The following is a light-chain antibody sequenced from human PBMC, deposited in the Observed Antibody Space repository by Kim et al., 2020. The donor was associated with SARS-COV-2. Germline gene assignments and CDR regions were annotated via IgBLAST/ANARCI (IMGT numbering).Light chain of an antibody. V-gene: IGKV1-33*01. CDR1: QDIRNY. CDR3: QQYDTLPLT. CDR2: DAS. Sequence: DIQMTQSPSSLSASVGDRVTITCQASQDIRNYLNWYQQKPGKAPKLLIYDASNLETGVPSRFSGGESGTDFTFTISSLQPEDIATYYCQQYDTLPLTFGPGTKVDIK. J-gene: IGKJ3*01.